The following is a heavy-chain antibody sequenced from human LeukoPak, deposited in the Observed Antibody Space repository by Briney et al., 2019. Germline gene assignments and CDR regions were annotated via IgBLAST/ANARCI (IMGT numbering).Heavy chain of an antibody. D-gene: IGHD4-17*01. V-gene: IGHV1-24*01. CDR3: ATHRGYGDYVGFDY. Sequence: ASVKVSCKVSGYTLTELSMHWVRQAPGKGLEWMGGFDPEDGETIYAQKFQGRVTMTKDTSTDTAYMELSSLRSEDTAVYYCATHRGYGDYVGFDYWGQGTLVTVSS. CDR2: FDPEDGET. CDR1: GYTLTELS. J-gene: IGHJ4*02.